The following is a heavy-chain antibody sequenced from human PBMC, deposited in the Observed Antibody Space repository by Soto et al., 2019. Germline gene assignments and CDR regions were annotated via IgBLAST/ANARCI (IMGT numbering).Heavy chain of an antibody. J-gene: IGHJ4*02. CDR2: IYDSGRS. Sequence: PSETLSLTCTVSGGSISGGNYYWSWIRQNPRKGLEWIGYIYDSGRSYSNSSLKSRLTLSIDTSKNQFSLQLTSVTAADTAVYYCVRGSPSPPIHSWGRGILVNVSS. CDR1: GGSISGGNYY. CDR3: VRGSPSPPIHS. V-gene: IGHV4-31*03.